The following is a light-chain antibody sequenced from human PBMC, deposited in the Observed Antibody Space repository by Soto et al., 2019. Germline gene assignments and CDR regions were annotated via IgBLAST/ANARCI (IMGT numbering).Light chain of an antibody. CDR1: QRGSSSY. CDR2: GAS. V-gene: IGKV3-20*01. Sequence: EIVLTQSPGTLSLSPGERATLSCRASQRGSSSYLAWYQQKPGQAPRLLIYGASSRAAGIPDRFSGSGSGTDFTLTISRLEPEDFALYYRQLYDYSSFTFTFGPGTKVDIK. CDR3: QLYDYSSFTFT. J-gene: IGKJ3*01.